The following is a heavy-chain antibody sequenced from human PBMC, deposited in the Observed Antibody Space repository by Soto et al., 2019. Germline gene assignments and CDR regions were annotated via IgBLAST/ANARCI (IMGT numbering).Heavy chain of an antibody. CDR3: ARTKFNWNYPRNPSRIDY. Sequence: SGGSLRLSCAASGFTFSSYWMHWVRQAPGKGLVWVSRINSDGSSTSYADSVKGRFTISRDNAKNTLYLQMNSLRAEDTAVYYCARTKFNWNYPRNPSRIDYWGQGTLVTVSS. CDR1: GFTFSSYW. V-gene: IGHV3-74*01. CDR2: INSDGSST. D-gene: IGHD1-7*01. J-gene: IGHJ4*02.